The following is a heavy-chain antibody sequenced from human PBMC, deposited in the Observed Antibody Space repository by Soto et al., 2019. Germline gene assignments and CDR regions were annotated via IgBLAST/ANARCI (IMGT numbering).Heavy chain of an antibody. D-gene: IGHD3-10*01. Sequence: GGSLRLSCAASGFTFSSYSMNWVRQAPGKGLEWVSYISSSSSTIYYADSVKGRFTISRDNAKNSLYLQMNSLRAEDTAVYYCARDKYYYGSGSPNWFDPWGQGTLVTVSS. CDR2: ISSSSSTI. J-gene: IGHJ5*02. V-gene: IGHV3-48*01. CDR1: GFTFSSYS. CDR3: ARDKYYYGSGSPNWFDP.